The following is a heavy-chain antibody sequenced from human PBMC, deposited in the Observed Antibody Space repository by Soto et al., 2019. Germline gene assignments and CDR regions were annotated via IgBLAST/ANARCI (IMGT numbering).Heavy chain of an antibody. CDR1: GFTFSSYS. V-gene: IGHV3-48*02. D-gene: IGHD4-17*01. CDR2: ISSSSSTI. CDR3: ASGKDYAGGGY. Sequence: EVQLVESGGGLVQPGGSLRLSCAASGFTFSSYSMNWVRQAPGKGLEWVSYISSSSSTIYYADSVKGRFTISRDNAKNSLYLQRNSLRDEDTAVYYCASGKDYAGGGYWGQGTLVTVSS. J-gene: IGHJ4*02.